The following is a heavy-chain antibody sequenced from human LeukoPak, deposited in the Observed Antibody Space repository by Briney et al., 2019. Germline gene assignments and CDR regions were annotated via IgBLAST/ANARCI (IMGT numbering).Heavy chain of an antibody. J-gene: IGHJ3*02. CDR1: GYIFTRTG. Sequence: ASVEVSCKASGYIFTRTGINWVRQAPGQGLEWMGWISPYNDNTKYAQKFQGRVTMTTDTSTTTAYMDLRSLRSDDTAVYYCTRDHLAADGSDAFDIWGQGTMVTVSS. D-gene: IGHD6-13*01. CDR3: TRDHLAADGSDAFDI. V-gene: IGHV1-18*04. CDR2: ISPYNDNT.